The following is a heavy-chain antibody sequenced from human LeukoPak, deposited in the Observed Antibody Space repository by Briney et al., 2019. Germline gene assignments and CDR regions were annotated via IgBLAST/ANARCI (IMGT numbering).Heavy chain of an antibody. D-gene: IGHD5-12*01. Sequence: PSETLSLTCAVYGGSFSGYYLSWIRQPPGKGLEWIGEINHSGSTNYNPSLKSRVTISVDTSKNQFSLKLSSVAAADTAVYYCARGQWLRALDYWGQGTLVTVSS. J-gene: IGHJ4*02. CDR1: GGSFSGYY. CDR3: ARGQWLRALDY. CDR2: INHSGST. V-gene: IGHV4-34*01.